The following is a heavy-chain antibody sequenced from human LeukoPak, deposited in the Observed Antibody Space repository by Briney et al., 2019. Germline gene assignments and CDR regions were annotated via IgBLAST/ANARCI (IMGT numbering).Heavy chain of an antibody. Sequence: ASVKVSCKASGYTFTSYGISWVRQAPGQGLEWMGWISAYNGNTNYAQKLQGRVTMTTDTSTSTAYMELRSLRSDDTAVYYCARGAAGYYKRYYYGMDVWGKGTTVTVSP. CDR1: GYTFTSYG. D-gene: IGHD3-9*01. CDR3: ARGAAGYYKRYYYGMDV. J-gene: IGHJ6*04. CDR2: ISAYNGNT. V-gene: IGHV1-18*04.